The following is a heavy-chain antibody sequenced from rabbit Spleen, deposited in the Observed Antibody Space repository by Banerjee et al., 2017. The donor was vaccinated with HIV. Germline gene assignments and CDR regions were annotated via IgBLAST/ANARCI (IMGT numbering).Heavy chain of an antibody. Sequence: QEQLVESGGGLVKPEGSLTLTCTASGFSFSSSYHMCWVRQAPGKGLEWIGCMGIASGNTYYATWAKGRFTISKTSSTTVTLQMTSLTVADTATYFCARDTGSSFSSYGMDLWGPGTLVTVS. D-gene: IGHD8-1*01. CDR1: GFSFSSSYH. J-gene: IGHJ6*01. V-gene: IGHV1S45*01. CDR2: MGIASGNT. CDR3: ARDTGSSFSSYGMDL.